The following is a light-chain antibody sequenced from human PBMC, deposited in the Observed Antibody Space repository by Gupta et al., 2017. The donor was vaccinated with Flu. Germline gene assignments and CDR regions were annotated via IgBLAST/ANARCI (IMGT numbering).Light chain of an antibody. CDR1: QRISRY. V-gene: IGKV1-39*01. CDR2: LVS. J-gene: IGKJ2*01. Sequence: IQMTQSPSFLSASVGDRVTIPCRASQRISRYLNWYQQKPGKAPKLLIYLVSRLQSRVPSRMSSGAYAAYIRLIISMRPPEDLVKYCRQRGDSSRSTFGQGTRLQIK. CDR3: QRGDSSRST.